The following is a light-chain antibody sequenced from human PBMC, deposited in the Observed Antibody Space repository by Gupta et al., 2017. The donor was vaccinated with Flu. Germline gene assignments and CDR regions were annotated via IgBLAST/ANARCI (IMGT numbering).Light chain of an antibody. CDR2: GAS. Sequence: EIVLTQSPGTLSLSPGERATLSCRASQSVSSSYLAWYQQKPGQAPRLLIYGASSRATGIPDRFSGSGSGTDFTLTISRLEPEGFAVYYCQQYCSSPYTFGQGTNLEIK. CDR1: QSVSSSY. CDR3: QQYCSSPYT. V-gene: IGKV3-20*01. J-gene: IGKJ2*01.